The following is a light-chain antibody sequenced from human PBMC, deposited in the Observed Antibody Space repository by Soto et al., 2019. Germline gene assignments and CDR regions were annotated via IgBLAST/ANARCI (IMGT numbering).Light chain of an antibody. Sequence: DIQMTQSPSTLSASVGDRVTITCRASQSISSWLAWYQQKPGKAPNLLIYDSCSLESGVPSRFSGSGSGTEFTLTISSLQPDDFSTYYCQQYNTYSPWTFGQGTKVEIK. CDR3: QQYNTYSPWT. J-gene: IGKJ1*01. CDR2: DSC. CDR1: QSISSW. V-gene: IGKV1-5*01.